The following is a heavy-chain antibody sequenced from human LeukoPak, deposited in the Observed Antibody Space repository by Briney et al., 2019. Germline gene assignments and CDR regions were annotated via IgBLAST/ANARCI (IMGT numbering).Heavy chain of an antibody. D-gene: IGHD3-10*01. CDR1: GFTFSSYG. J-gene: IGHJ6*02. V-gene: IGHV3-30*18. Sequence: GSLRLSCAASGFTFSSYGMHWVRQAPGKGLEWVAVISYDGSNKYYADSVKGRFTISRDNSKNTLYLQMNSLRAEDTAVYYCAKPALHYGSGSDYYYGMDVWGQGTTVTVSS. CDR3: AKPALHYGSGSDYYYGMDV. CDR2: ISYDGSNK.